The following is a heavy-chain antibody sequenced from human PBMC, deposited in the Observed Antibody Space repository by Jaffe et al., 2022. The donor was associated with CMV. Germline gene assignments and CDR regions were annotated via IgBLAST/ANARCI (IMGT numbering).Heavy chain of an antibody. CDR3: ARRDHGYCSGGSCYQFDAFDI. CDR2: IYPGDSDT. Sequence: EVQLVQSGAEVKKPGESLKISCKGSGYSFTSYWIGWVRQMPGKGLEWMGIIYPGDSDTRYSPSFQGQVTISADKSISTAYLQWSSLKASDTAMYYCARRDHGYCSGGSCYQFDAFDIWGQGTMVTVSS. V-gene: IGHV5-51*01. D-gene: IGHD2-15*01. J-gene: IGHJ3*02. CDR1: GYSFTSYW.